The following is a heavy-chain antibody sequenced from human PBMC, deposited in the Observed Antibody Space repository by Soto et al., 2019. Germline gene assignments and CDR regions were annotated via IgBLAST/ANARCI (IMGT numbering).Heavy chain of an antibody. J-gene: IGHJ6*01. V-gene: IGHV1-8*01. CDR1: GYTFTSYD. CDR3: ARGEYDIVVVQAASGQGMDV. CDR2: MNPNSGNT. D-gene: IGHD2-2*01. Sequence: QVQLVQSGAEVKKPGASVKVSCKASGYTFTSYDINWVRQATGQGLEWMGWMNPNSGNTGYAQKFQGRVTMTRNTSISTAYMELISLRSEETVVYYCARGEYDIVVVQAASGQGMDVWGQGTTVTVSS.